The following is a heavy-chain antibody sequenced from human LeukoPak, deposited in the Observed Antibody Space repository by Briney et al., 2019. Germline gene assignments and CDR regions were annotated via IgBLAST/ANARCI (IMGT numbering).Heavy chain of an antibody. CDR1: GGSISSSSYY. V-gene: IGHV4-39*01. D-gene: IGHD5-18*01. CDR3: ARHGLRITAMVDY. CDR2: IYYSGST. Sequence: SETLSFTCTVSGGSISSSSYYWGWIRQPPGKGLEWIGSIYYSGSTYYNPSLKSRVTISVDTSKNQFSLKLSSVTAADTAVYYCARHGLRITAMVDYWGQGTLVTVSS. J-gene: IGHJ4*02.